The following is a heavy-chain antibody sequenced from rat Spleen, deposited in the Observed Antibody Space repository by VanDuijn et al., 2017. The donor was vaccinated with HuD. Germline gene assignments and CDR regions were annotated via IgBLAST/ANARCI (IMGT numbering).Heavy chain of an antibody. CDR3: ARDTGSSYGWFAN. J-gene: IGHJ3*01. CDR1: GFSLSSYG. CDR2: IWGNGNT. D-gene: IGHD1-2*01. Sequence: QVQLKESGPGLVQPSQTLSLTCSVSGFSLSSYGVIWVRQPPGKGLEWLGIIWGNGNTNYNSALQSRLSISRDTSKSQVFLKMNSLQTEDTATYYCARDTGSSYGWFANWGQGTLVTVSS. V-gene: IGHV2-13*01.